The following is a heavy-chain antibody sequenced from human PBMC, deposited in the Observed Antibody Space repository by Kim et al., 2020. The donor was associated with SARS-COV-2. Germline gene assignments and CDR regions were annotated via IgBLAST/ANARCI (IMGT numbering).Heavy chain of an antibody. CDR3: AKLIYRLAYCGGDCADY. Sequence: GGSLRLSCAASGFTFSSYAMSWVRQAPGKGLEWVSAISGSGGSTYYADSVKGRFTISRDNSKNTLYLQMNSLRAEDTAVYYCAKLIYRLAYCGGDCADYWGQGALVTVSS. CDR1: GFTFSSYA. CDR2: ISGSGGST. V-gene: IGHV3-23*01. J-gene: IGHJ4*02. D-gene: IGHD2-21*02.